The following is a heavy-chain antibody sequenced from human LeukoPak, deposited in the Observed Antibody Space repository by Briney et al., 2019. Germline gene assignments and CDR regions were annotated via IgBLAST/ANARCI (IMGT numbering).Heavy chain of an antibody. Sequence: KPGGSLRLSCAASGFTFSNAWMSWVRQAPGKGLEWVGRIKRKTDGGTTDYAAPVKGRFTISRDDSKNTLYLQMDSLKTEDTAVYYCTTVVPAGSTPQSWGQGTLVTVSS. V-gene: IGHV3-15*01. CDR1: GFTFSNAW. CDR2: IKRKTDGGTT. J-gene: IGHJ5*02. D-gene: IGHD2-2*01. CDR3: TTVVPAGSTPQS.